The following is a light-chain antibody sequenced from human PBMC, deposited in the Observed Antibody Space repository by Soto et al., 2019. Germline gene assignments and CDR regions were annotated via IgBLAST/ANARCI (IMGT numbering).Light chain of an antibody. Sequence: EMVLTQSPGTLSLSPGERATLSCRASQSGSSSTYLAWYQQKPGQAPRLLIYGASSRATGIPDMFSGSGSGTDFPLTIIRLESEDFAVYYCHQYGSSPSYTFGQGTKLEIK. J-gene: IGKJ2*01. V-gene: IGKV3-20*01. CDR2: GAS. CDR3: HQYGSSPSYT. CDR1: QSGSSSTY.